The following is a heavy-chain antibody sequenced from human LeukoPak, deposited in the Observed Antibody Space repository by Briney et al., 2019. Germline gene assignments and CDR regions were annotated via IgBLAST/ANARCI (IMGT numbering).Heavy chain of an antibody. CDR1: GFTFSNYA. Sequence: GGSLRLSCAASGFTFSNYAMSWVRQAPGKGLEWVSAISGSGGATYYADSVKGRFTIFRDNSKNTMYLQMNSLRAEDTAVYYCAKDWSRTVVPGALFDSWGQGTLVTVSS. CDR3: AKDWSRTVVPGALFDS. V-gene: IGHV3-23*01. D-gene: IGHD2-2*01. J-gene: IGHJ4*02. CDR2: ISGSGGAT.